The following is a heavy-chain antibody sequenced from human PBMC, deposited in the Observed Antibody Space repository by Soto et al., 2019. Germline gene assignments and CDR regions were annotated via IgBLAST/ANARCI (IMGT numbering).Heavy chain of an antibody. Sequence: GKGLEWVAVISYDGSIEFYADSVKGRFTISRDDFKNTMFLQMGSLRVEDTAVYYCQAGVGIRDRSPVSAFLLNRSSDL. V-gene: IGHV3-30-3*01. D-gene: IGHD3-22*01. J-gene: IGHJ2*01. CDR2: ISYDGSIE. CDR3: QAGVGIRDRSPVSAFLLNRSSDL.